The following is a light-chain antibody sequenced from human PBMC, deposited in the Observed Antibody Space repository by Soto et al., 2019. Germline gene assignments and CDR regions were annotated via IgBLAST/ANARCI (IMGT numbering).Light chain of an antibody. CDR2: EVN. CDR3: NSYTSSNTYV. V-gene: IGLV2-18*02. J-gene: IGLJ1*01. CDR1: SSDVGSYNR. Sequence: QSALTQPPSVSGSPGQSVTISCTGTSSDVGSYNRVSWYQQPPGTAPRLMIYEVNNRPSGVPGRFSESKSVNTASLTITGLQAEDEAAYYCNSYTSSNTYVFGTGTKVTVL.